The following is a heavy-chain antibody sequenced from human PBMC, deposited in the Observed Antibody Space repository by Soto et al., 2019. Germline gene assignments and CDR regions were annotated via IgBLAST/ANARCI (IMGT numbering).Heavy chain of an antibody. Sequence: SETLSLTCAVYGGSFSGYYWSWIRQPPGKGLEWIGEINHSGSTNYNPSLKSRVTISVDTSKSQFSLKLSSVPAADTAIYYCARGVSNYDFWSGYSHYYYYMDVWGKGTTVNVSS. D-gene: IGHD3-3*01. CDR2: INHSGST. J-gene: IGHJ6*03. CDR1: GGSFSGYY. CDR3: ARGVSNYDFWSGYSHYYYYMDV. V-gene: IGHV4-34*01.